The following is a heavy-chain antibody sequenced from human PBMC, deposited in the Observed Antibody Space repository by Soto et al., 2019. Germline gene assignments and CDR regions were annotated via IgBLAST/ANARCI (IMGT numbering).Heavy chain of an antibody. D-gene: IGHD3-22*01. Sequence: PGGSLRLSCAASGFTVSSNYMSWVRQAPGKGLEWVSVIYSGGSTYYADSVKGRFTISRDNSKNTLYLQMNSLRAEDTAVYYCARDQYYDSYKNYYYGMDVWGQGTTVTVS. CDR1: GFTVSSNY. CDR2: IYSGGST. CDR3: ARDQYYDSYKNYYYGMDV. J-gene: IGHJ6*02. V-gene: IGHV3-66*01.